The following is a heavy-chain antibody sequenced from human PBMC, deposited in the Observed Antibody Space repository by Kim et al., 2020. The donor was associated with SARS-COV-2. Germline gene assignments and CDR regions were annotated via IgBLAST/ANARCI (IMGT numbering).Heavy chain of an antibody. D-gene: IGHD3-16*01. J-gene: IGHJ4*02. V-gene: IGHV3-7*03. Sequence: GGSLRLSCAASGFTFRNYWMSWVRRAPGKGLEWVANINEDGGERYYVDSVEGRCTISRDNAKNSVYLQMKSLRAEDMAVYYCARAGDRGCAGYWGQGTLV. CDR2: INEDGGER. CDR1: GFTFRNYW. CDR3: ARAGDRGCAGY.